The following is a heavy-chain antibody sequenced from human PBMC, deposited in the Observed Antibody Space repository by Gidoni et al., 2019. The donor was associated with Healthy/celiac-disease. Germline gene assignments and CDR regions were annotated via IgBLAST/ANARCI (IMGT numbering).Heavy chain of an antibody. CDR2: IYHSGST. CDR1: GGSISSGGYS. Sequence: QLQLQESGSGLVKPSQNLSLTCAVPGGSISSGGYSWSWLRQPPGKGLEWIGYIYHSGSTYYNPSLKSRVTISVDRSKNQFSLKLSSVTAADTAVYYCARRYCSGGSCYSDYWGQGTLVTVSS. J-gene: IGHJ4*02. V-gene: IGHV4-30-2*01. CDR3: ARRYCSGGSCYSDY. D-gene: IGHD2-15*01.